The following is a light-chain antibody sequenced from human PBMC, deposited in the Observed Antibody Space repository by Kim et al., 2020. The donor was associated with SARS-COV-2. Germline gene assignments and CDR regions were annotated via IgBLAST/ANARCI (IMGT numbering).Light chain of an antibody. CDR3: QQYGSSPPYS. J-gene: IGKJ2*03. CDR2: DAS. Sequence: STGERAPLSCRASQSVSSSYLAWYQQKPGQAPRLLIYDASSRATGIPDRFSGSGSGTDFTLTISRLEPEDFAVYYCQQYGSSPPYSFGQGTKLEI. V-gene: IGKV3-20*01. CDR1: QSVSSSY.